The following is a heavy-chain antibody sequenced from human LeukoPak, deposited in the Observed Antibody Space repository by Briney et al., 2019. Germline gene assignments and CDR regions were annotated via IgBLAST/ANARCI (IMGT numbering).Heavy chain of an antibody. J-gene: IGHJ4*02. V-gene: IGHV3-7*05. CDR2: INKDGSDT. CDR3: VRHGPNCFDY. CDR1: AFTFSGHW. D-gene: IGHD2-8*01. Sequence: GGSLRLSCAASAFTFSGHWMGWVRQAPGKGLEWVANINKDGSDTYHVDSVRGRLTISRDNTKTSLYLQMNSLRVEDTAVYYCVRHGPNCFDYWGQGTLVTVSS.